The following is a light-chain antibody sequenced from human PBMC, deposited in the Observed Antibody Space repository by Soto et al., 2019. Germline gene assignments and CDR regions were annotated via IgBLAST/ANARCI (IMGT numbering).Light chain of an antibody. CDR2: EGS. CDR3: CSYAGSSTYV. Sequence: QSALTQPASASGSPGQSITISCTGTSSDVGTYNLVSWYQHHPGKAPKLMIYEGSKRPSGVSNRFSGSKSGNTASLTISGLQAEDEADYYCCSYAGSSTYVFGTGTQLTVL. J-gene: IGLJ7*01. V-gene: IGLV2-23*01. CDR1: SSDVGTYNL.